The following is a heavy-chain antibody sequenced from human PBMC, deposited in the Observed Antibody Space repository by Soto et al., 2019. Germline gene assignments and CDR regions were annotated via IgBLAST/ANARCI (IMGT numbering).Heavy chain of an antibody. Sequence: GESLKISCKGSGYSFTSYWISWVRQMPGKGLEWMGRIDPSDSYTNYSPSFQGHVTISAGKSISTAYLQWSSLKASDTAMYYCARRDSSSWYGIDYWGQGTLVTVSS. CDR3: ARRDSSSWYGIDY. V-gene: IGHV5-10-1*01. J-gene: IGHJ4*02. D-gene: IGHD6-13*01. CDR1: GYSFTSYW. CDR2: IDPSDSYT.